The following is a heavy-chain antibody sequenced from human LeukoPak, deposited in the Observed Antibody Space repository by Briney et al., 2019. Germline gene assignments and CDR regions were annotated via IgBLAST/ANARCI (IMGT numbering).Heavy chain of an antibody. V-gene: IGHV1-18*01. CDR3: ARVPIAARFRWFDP. J-gene: IGHJ5*02. CDR1: GYTFTSYG. CDR2: ISAYNGNT. D-gene: IGHD6-6*01. Sequence: GASVKVSCKATGYTFTSYGISWVRQAPGQGLDWMGWISAYNGNTNYAQKLQGRVTMTTDTSTSTAYMELRSLRSDDTAVYYCARVPIAARFRWFDPWGQGTLVTVSS.